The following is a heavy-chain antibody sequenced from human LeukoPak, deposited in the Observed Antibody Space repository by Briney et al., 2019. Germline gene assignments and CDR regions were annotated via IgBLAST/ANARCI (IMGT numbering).Heavy chain of an antibody. CDR3: ARTTTVVTLFDY. J-gene: IGHJ4*02. V-gene: IGHV1-46*01. CDR2: INPSGGST. CDR1: GYTFTGYY. D-gene: IGHD4-23*01. Sequence: GASVKVSCKASGYTFTGYYMHWVRQAPGQGLEWMGIINPSGGSTSYAQKFQGRVTMTRDMSTSTVYMELSSLRSEDTAVYYCARTTTVVTLFDYWGQGTLVTVSS.